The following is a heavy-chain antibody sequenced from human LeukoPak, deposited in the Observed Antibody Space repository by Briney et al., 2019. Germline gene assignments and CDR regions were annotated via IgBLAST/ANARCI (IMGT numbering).Heavy chain of an antibody. D-gene: IGHD6-13*01. Sequence: GGSLRLSCAASGFTFSDYYMSWIRQAPGKGLEWVAVISKDGGSNKYHADSVKGRFTISRDNSMNTLYLQMNSLRAEDTAVYYCAKVGIGSRDGYFDYWGQGTLVTVSS. CDR1: GFTFSDYY. V-gene: IGHV3-30*18. CDR2: ISKDGGSNK. CDR3: AKVGIGSRDGYFDY. J-gene: IGHJ4*02.